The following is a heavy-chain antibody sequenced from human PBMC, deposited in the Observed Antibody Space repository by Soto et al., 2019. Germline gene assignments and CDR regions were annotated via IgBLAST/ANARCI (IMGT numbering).Heavy chain of an antibody. D-gene: IGHD5-18*01. CDR3: AKGKAMVNYYYYYGMDV. CDR2: ISYDGSNK. CDR1: GFTFSSYG. V-gene: IGHV3-30*18. Sequence: GGSLRLSCAASGFTFSSYGMHWVRQAPGKGLEWVAVISYDGSNKYYADSVKGRFTISRDNSKNTLYLQMNSLRAEDTAVYYCAKGKAMVNYYYYYGMDVWGQGTTVTVSS. J-gene: IGHJ6*02.